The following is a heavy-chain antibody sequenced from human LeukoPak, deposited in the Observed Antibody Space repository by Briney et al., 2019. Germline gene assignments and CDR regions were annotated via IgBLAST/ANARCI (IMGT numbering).Heavy chain of an antibody. Sequence: SETLSLTCSVSGGSVSSYYWSWIRQSPGKGLEWIGYIHNSGRTNYNPSLKSRVTGFVDTSKNQVSLRLSSVTAADTAVYYCARHGTVSSESYFDYWGQGALVTVSS. J-gene: IGHJ4*02. V-gene: IGHV4-59*08. CDR1: GGSVSSYY. CDR3: ARHGTVSSESYFDY. CDR2: IHNSGRT. D-gene: IGHD1-26*01.